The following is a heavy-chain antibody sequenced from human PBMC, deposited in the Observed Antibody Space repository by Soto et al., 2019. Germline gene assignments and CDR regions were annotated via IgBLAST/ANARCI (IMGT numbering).Heavy chain of an antibody. CDR1: GFTFSSYW. J-gene: IGHJ4*02. D-gene: IGHD3-22*01. V-gene: IGHV3-7*03. CDR2: IKQDGSEK. Sequence: GGSLRLSCAASGFTFSSYWMSWVRQAPGKGLEWVANIKQDGSEKYYVDSVKGRFTISRDNAKNSLCLQMNSLNTEDTAVYYCARILPDSSSYYFDHWGQGTLVTVSS. CDR3: ARILPDSSSYYFDH.